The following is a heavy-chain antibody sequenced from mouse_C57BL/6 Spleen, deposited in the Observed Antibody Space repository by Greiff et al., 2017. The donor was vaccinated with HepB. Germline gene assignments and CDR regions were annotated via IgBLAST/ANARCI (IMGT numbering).Heavy chain of an antibody. CDR1: GYSITSGYY. J-gene: IGHJ2*01. Sequence: VQLKESGPGLVKPSQSLSLTCSVTGYSITSGYYWNWIRQFPGNKLEWMGYISYDGSNNYNPSLKNRISITRDTSKNQFFLKLNSVTTEDTATYYCARRELLYFDYWGQGTTLTVSS. V-gene: IGHV3-6*01. CDR2: ISYDGSN. CDR3: ARRELLYFDY.